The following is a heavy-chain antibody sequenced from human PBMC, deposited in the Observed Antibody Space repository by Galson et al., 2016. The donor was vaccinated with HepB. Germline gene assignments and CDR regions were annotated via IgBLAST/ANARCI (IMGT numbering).Heavy chain of an antibody. CDR3: ARVHKTYCTGDCPVDY. D-gene: IGHD2-8*02. V-gene: IGHV1-2*02. J-gene: IGHJ4*02. CDR2: INPKSGDT. CDR1: GYTFTDYN. Sequence: SVKVSCKASGYTFTDYNIHWVRQAPGRGLEWMAWINPKSGDTKSAQKFQGRVTMTSDMSISTAYLELSRLTSDDTAVYYCARVHKTYCTGDCPVDYWGQGTLVTVSS.